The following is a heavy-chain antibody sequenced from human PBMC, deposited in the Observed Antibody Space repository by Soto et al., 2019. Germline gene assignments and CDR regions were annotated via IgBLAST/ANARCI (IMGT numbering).Heavy chain of an antibody. CDR1: GYTFTSYS. CDR2: INPNSGGT. V-gene: IGHV1-2*04. J-gene: IGHJ4*02. CDR3: ARSPKGGYSGYDLDY. Sequence: ASVKVSCKASGYTFTSYSIHWVRQAPGQGLEWMGWINPNSGGTNYAQKFQGWVTMTRDTSISTAYMELSRLRSDDTAVYYCARSPKGGYSGYDLDYWGQGTLVTVSS. D-gene: IGHD5-12*01.